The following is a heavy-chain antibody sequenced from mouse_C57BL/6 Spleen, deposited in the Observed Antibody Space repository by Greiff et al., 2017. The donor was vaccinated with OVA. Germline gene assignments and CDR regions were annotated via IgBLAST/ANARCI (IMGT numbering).Heavy chain of an antibody. CDR1: GYTFTDYY. D-gene: IGHD2-3*01. J-gene: IGHJ3*01. CDR3: ASPYDGYFIAY. Sequence: EVQLQQSGPELVKPGASVKISCKASGYTFTDYYMNWVKQSHGNSLEWIGDINPNNGGTSYNQKFKGKATLTVDKSSSTAYMELRSLTSEDSAVYYCASPYDGYFIAYWGQGTLVTVSA. CDR2: INPNNGGT. V-gene: IGHV1-26*01.